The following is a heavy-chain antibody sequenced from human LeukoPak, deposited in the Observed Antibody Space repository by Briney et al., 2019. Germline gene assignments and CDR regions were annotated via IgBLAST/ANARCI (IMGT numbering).Heavy chain of an antibody. CDR3: VKDKPDYYDSSGYYRSTYYFDY. CDR1: GFTFRNYV. J-gene: IGHJ4*02. Sequence: GGSLRLSCAASGFTFRNYVIHWVRQAPGKGLEYVSAISSNGGSTYYADSVKGRFTISRDNSKNTLYLQMSSLRAEDTAVYYCVKDKPDYYDSSGYYRSTYYFDYWGQGTLVTVSS. D-gene: IGHD3-22*01. V-gene: IGHV3-64D*06. CDR2: ISSNGGST.